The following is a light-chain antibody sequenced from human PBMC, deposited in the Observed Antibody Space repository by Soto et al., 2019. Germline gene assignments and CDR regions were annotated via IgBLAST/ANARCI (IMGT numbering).Light chain of an antibody. Sequence: QSVLTQPASVSGSPGQSITISCTGTSSDVGNYKYVSWYQQHPGKAPKLMIYEVSNRPSGVSNRFSGSKSGNTASLTTSGLQAEDETDYYCFSYTSSGTYAFGTGTKVTVL. V-gene: IGLV2-14*01. CDR2: EVS. CDR3: FSYTSSGTYA. CDR1: SSDVGNYKY. J-gene: IGLJ1*01.